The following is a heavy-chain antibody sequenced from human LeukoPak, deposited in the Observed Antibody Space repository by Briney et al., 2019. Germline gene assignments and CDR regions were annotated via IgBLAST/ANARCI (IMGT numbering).Heavy chain of an antibody. CDR3: ASNGARTSSSYYFDY. CDR1: GYTFTGYY. J-gene: IGHJ4*02. CDR2: IIPIFGTA. V-gene: IGHV1-69*13. Sequence: SVKVSCKASGYTFTGYYMHWVRQAPGQGLEWMGGIIPIFGTANYAQKFQGRVTITADESTSTAYMELSSLRSEDTAVYYCASNGARTSSSYYFDYWGQGTLVTVSS. D-gene: IGHD6-6*01.